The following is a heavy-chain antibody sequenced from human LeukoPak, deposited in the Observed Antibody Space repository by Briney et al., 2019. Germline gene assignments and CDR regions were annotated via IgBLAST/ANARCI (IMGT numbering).Heavy chain of an antibody. V-gene: IGHV4-39*07. CDR1: GGSISSTSYY. Sequence: PSETLSLTCTVSGGSISSTSYYWGWIRQPPGKGLEWIGFIYYSGSAYYIPPLKGRVTISVDTSKNQFSLWLSSVTAADTAVYYCARILGYSYGQADYWGQGTLVTVSS. CDR2: IYYSGSA. D-gene: IGHD5-18*01. J-gene: IGHJ4*02. CDR3: ARILGYSYGQADY.